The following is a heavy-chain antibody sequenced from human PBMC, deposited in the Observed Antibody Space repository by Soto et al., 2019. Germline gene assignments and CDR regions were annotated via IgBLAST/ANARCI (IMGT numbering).Heavy chain of an antibody. V-gene: IGHV3-23*01. J-gene: IGHJ6*02. CDR1: GFTFSSYA. Sequence: PGGSLRLSCAASGFTFSSYAMSWVRQAPGKGLEWVSAISGSGGSTYYADSVKGRFTISRDNPKNTLYLQMNSLRAEDTAVYYCAKRRAAQGLGMDVWGQGTTVTVSS. CDR3: AKRRAAQGLGMDV. D-gene: IGHD6-6*01. CDR2: ISGSGGST.